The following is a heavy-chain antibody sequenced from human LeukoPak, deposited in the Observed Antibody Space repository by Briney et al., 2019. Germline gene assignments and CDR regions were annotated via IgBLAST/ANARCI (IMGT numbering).Heavy chain of an antibody. CDR3: ATRLRSGSYFWFDP. CDR2: ISAYNGNT. J-gene: IGHJ5*02. D-gene: IGHD3-10*01. V-gene: IGHV1-18*01. CDR1: GYTFTSYG. Sequence: ASAKVSCKASGYTFTSYGISWVRQAPGQGLEWMGWISAYNGNTNYAQKLQGRVTMTTDTSTSTAYMELRSLRSDDTAVYYCATRLRSGSYFWFDPWGQGTLVTVSS.